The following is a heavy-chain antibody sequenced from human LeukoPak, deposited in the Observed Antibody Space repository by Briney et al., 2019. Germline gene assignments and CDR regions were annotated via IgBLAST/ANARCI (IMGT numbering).Heavy chain of an antibody. CDR3: ARGGPSVWLPSVWNWFDP. V-gene: IGHV1-69*01. J-gene: IGHJ5*02. CDR1: GGTFSSYA. CDR2: IIPILGTA. Sequence: ASVKVSCTASGGTFSSYAISWVRQAPGQGLEWMGGIIPILGTANYAQKFQGRVTITADESTSTAYMELSSLRSEDTAVYYCARGGPSVWLPSVWNWFDPWGQGTLVTVSS. D-gene: IGHD5-12*01.